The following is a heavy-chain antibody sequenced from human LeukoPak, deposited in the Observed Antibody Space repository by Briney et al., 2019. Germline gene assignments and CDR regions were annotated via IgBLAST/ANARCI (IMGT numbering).Heavy chain of an antibody. CDR1: GGSLSSSSYY. CDR3: ARDRIAAAGSWFDP. D-gene: IGHD6-13*01. Sequence: SETLSLTCSVSGGSLSSSSYYWSWIRQPPGKGLEWIGYIYYSGSTNYNPSLKSRVTISVDTSKNQFSLKLSSVTAADTAVYYCARDRIAAAGSWFDPWGQGTLVTVSS. J-gene: IGHJ5*02. V-gene: IGHV4-61*01. CDR2: IYYSGST.